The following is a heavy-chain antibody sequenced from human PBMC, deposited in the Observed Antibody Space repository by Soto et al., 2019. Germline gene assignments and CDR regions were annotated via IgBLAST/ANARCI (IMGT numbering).Heavy chain of an antibody. V-gene: IGHV3-23*01. CDR2: ISGSGGST. CDR3: AKLGGHGGYYDFWSGSGPQYGMDV. Sequence: PGGSLRLSCAASGFTFSSYAMSWVRQAPGKGLEWVSAISGSGGSTYYADSVKGRFTISRDNSKNTLYLQMNSLRAEDTAVYYCAKLGGHGGYYDFWSGSGPQYGMDVWGQGTTVTVSS. CDR1: GFTFSSYA. D-gene: IGHD3-3*01. J-gene: IGHJ6*02.